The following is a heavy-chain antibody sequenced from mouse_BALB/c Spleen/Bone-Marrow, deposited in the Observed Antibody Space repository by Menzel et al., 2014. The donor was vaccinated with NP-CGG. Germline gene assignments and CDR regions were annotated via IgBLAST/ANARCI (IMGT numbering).Heavy chain of an antibody. CDR3: ARDSRSTVSHFDY. V-gene: IGHV7-3*02. CDR1: GFTFTDYY. CDR2: IRNKANGYTT. J-gene: IGHJ2*01. Sequence: EVQLQQSGGGLVQPGGSLRLSCATSGFTFTDYYVNWVRQPPGKALEWLGFIRNKANGYTTEYSASVKGRFTISRDNSQSILYLQMNTLRAEDSATYYCARDSRSTVSHFDYWGQGTTLTVSS. D-gene: IGHD1-1*01.